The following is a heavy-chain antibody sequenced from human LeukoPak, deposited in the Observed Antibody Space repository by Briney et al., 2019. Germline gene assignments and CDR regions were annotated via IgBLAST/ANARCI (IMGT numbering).Heavy chain of an antibody. CDR1: GFTFSLFA. J-gene: IGHJ6*03. V-gene: IGHV3-30*04. Sequence: GGSLRLSCAASGFTFSLFAMHWVRQSPGKGPEWVAAISYDGKDKFYADSVQGRFTFSRDNSKNTLSLQMNSLRAEDTAVYYCAKDGVAYCGGDCTTQFYYYMDVWGKGTTVTVSS. CDR3: AKDGVAYCGGDCTTQFYYYMDV. CDR2: ISYDGKDK. D-gene: IGHD2-21*02.